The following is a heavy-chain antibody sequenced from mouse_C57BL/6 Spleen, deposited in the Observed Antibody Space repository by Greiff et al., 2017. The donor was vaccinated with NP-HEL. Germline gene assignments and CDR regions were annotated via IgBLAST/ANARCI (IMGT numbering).Heavy chain of an antibody. D-gene: IGHD2-1*01. CDR1: GYAFSSYW. V-gene: IGHV1-80*01. J-gene: IGHJ2*01. Sequence: VQLQQSGAELVKPGASVKISCKASGYAFSSYWMNWVKQRPGKGLELIGQIYPGDGDTNYNGKFKGKATMTADKSSSTAYMQLSSLTSEDSAVYFCARSIYYGNYSLDYWGQGTTLTVSS. CDR2: IYPGDGDT. CDR3: ARSIYYGNYSLDY.